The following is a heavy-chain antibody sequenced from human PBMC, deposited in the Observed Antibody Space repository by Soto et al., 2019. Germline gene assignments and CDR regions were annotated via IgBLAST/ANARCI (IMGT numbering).Heavy chain of an antibody. CDR2: ISGSGGST. D-gene: IGHD3-10*01. CDR3: AKDGRVLLWFGSDI. CDR1: GLTFSSYA. Sequence: GGSLRLSCAASGLTFSSYAMSWVRQAPGKGLEWVSAISGSGGSTYYADSVKGRFTISRDNSKNTLYLQMNSLRAEDTAVYYCAKDGRVLLWFGSDIWGQGAMVTVSS. V-gene: IGHV3-23*01. J-gene: IGHJ3*02.